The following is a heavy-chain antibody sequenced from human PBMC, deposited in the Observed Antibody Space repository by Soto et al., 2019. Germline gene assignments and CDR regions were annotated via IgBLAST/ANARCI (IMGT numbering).Heavy chain of an antibody. CDR3: ARGGRFPYSYYYDSSGPSDY. Sequence: GGSLRLSCAASGFSVSSNYMSWVRQAPGKGLEWVSVIYSGGSTYYADSVKGRFTISRHNSKNTLYLQMNSLRAEDTAVYYCARGGRFPYSYYYDSSGPSDYWGQGTLVTVSS. D-gene: IGHD3-22*01. V-gene: IGHV3-53*04. CDR1: GFSVSSNY. J-gene: IGHJ4*02. CDR2: IYSGGST.